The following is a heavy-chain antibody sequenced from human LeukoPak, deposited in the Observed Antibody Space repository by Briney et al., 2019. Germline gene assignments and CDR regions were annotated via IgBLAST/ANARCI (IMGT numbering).Heavy chain of an antibody. CDR2: IYYTGAT. Sequence: SETLSLTCTVSGGSISSYYWSWIRLPPGKGLEWIGYIYYTGATYYNPSLKSRVTISLDTSKNQFSLKLSSVTAADAAVYYCARARYSYGTGYYFDYWGQGARSPSPQ. CDR3: ARARYSYGTGYYFDY. CDR1: GGSISSYY. D-gene: IGHD5-18*01. J-gene: IGHJ4*02. V-gene: IGHV4-59*01.